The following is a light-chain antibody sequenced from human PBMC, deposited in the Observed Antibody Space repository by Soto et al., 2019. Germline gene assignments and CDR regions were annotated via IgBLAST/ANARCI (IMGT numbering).Light chain of an antibody. CDR1: QSISSY. J-gene: IGKJ2*01. Sequence: DIQMTQSPSSLSASVGDRVTITCRASQSISSYLNWYQQKPGKAPKLLIYAAFSLQSGVPSRFSGSGSGTYFTLTISSLQPEDFATYYCQQSYSTPLTFCQGTKLEIK. CDR3: QQSYSTPLT. CDR2: AAF. V-gene: IGKV1-39*01.